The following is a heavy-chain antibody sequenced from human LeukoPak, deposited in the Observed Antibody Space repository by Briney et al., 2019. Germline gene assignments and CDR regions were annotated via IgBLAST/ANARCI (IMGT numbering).Heavy chain of an antibody. CDR1: GFTFSSYS. J-gene: IGHJ4*02. Sequence: RGSLRLSCAASGFTFSSYSMNWVRQAPGKGLEWVSSISSSSSYIYYADSVKGRFTISRDNAKNPLYLQMNSLRAEDTAVYYCARDGGYSYGYPLDYWGQGTLVTVSS. V-gene: IGHV3-21*01. D-gene: IGHD5-18*01. CDR2: ISSSSSYI. CDR3: ARDGGYSYGYPLDY.